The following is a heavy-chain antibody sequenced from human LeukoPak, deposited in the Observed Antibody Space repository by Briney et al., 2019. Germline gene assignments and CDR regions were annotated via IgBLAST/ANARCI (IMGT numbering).Heavy chain of an antibody. CDR1: GGSISTYY. V-gene: IGHV4-59*01. D-gene: IGHD1-26*01. J-gene: IGHJ4*02. CDR2: IYYSRNT. Sequence: SETLSLTCTVAGGSISTYYCSWIRQPLGKGLEWVGYIYYSRNTNYNPSLKGRVTISVDTSKNQFSLNLSSVTAADTAVYYCARDSGSYQVDYWGQGTLVTVSS. CDR3: ARDSGSYQVDY.